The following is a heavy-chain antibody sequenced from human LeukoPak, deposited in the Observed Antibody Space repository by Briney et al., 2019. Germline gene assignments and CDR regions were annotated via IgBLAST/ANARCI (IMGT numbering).Heavy chain of an antibody. D-gene: IGHD3-10*01. V-gene: IGHV3-7*01. CDR1: GFSFSVYW. CDR3: AKTYYYSSGNF. J-gene: IGHJ4*02. Sequence: GGSLRLSCAASGFSFSVYWMSWVRQAPGKGLEWVANINQDGSEKYYVDSVKGRFTISRDNSKSSLYLQMNSLRAEDTAIYYCAKTYYYSSGNFWGQGTLVTVSS. CDR2: INQDGSEK.